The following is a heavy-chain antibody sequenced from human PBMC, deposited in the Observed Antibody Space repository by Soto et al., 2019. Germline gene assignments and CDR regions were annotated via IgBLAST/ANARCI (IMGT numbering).Heavy chain of an antibody. CDR1: GFTVSSYS. CDR3: ASGWFGELLLWYDWLDP. D-gene: IGHD3-10*01. V-gene: IGHV3-48*01. J-gene: IGHJ5*02. CDR2: ISSSSSTI. Sequence: PGGSLRLSCAASGFTVSSYSMNWVRQAPGKGLEWVSYISSSSSTIYYADSVKGRFTISRDNAKNSLYLQMNSLRAEDTAVYYCASGWFGELLLWYDWLDPWGKGTLVTVSS.